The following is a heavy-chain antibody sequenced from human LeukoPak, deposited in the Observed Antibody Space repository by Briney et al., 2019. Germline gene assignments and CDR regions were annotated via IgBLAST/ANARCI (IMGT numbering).Heavy chain of an antibody. V-gene: IGHV3-66*01. J-gene: IGHJ3*02. CDR3: AGELRPVAGISAFDI. CDR1: GFTVSSNY. CDR2: IYSGGST. D-gene: IGHD6-19*01. Sequence: GGSLRLSCAASGFTVSSNYMSWVRQAPGKGLEWVSVIYSGGSTYYADSVKGRFTISRDNSKNTLYLQMNSLRAEDTAVYYCAGELRPVAGISAFDIRGQGTMVTVSS.